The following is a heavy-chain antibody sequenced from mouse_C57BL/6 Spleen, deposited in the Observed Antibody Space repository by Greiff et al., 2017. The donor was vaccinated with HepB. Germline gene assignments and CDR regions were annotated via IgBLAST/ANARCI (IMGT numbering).Heavy chain of an antibody. D-gene: IGHD1-1*01. V-gene: IGHV1-50*01. CDR1: GYTFTSYW. CDR2: IDPSDSYT. J-gene: IGHJ2*01. CDR3: ARYGSSYYFDY. Sequence: VQLQQPGAELVKPGASVKLSCKASGYTFTSYWMQWVKQRPGQGLEWIGEIDPSDSYTNYNQKFKGKATLTVDTSSSTAYMQLSSLTSEDSAVYYCARYGSSYYFDYWGQGTTRTVSS.